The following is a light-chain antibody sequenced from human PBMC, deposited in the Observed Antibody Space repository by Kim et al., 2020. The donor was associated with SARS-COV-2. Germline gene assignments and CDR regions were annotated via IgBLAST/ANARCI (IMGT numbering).Light chain of an antibody. Sequence: VGDKVDITCRASHRISNWLAWYQQKPGKAPTLLIYKAATLERWVPLSFSASGSGTEFTLTISGLQPDDFETYYCQQFDTYSYAWTFGQGTKVDIK. V-gene: IGKV1-5*03. CDR2: KAA. CDR3: QQFDTYSYAWT. CDR1: HRISNW. J-gene: IGKJ1*01.